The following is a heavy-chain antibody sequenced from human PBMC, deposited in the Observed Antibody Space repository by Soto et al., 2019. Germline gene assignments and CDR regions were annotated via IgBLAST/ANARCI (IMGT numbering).Heavy chain of an antibody. CDR1: GDTFSSYA. D-gene: IGHD3-22*01. Sequence: QVQLVQSGAEVKKPGSSVKVSCKASGDTFSSYAISWVRQAPGQGLEWMGGIIPIFGTANYAQKFQGRVTITADESTSTAYMELSSLRSEDTAVYYCARDGSGYRSRAFAMDVWGQGTTVTVSS. V-gene: IGHV1-69*01. CDR2: IIPIFGTA. CDR3: ARDGSGYRSRAFAMDV. J-gene: IGHJ6*02.